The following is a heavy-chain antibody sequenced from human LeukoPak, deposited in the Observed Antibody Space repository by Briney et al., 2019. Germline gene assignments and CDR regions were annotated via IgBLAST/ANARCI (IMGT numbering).Heavy chain of an antibody. CDR3: ARGARLLIAAADSDYFDY. D-gene: IGHD6-13*01. V-gene: IGHV1-2*02. Sequence: ASVKVSCKASGYTFTGYYMHWVRQAPGQGLGWMGWINPNNGGTNYAQKFQGRVTMTKDTSTSTAYMELSRLRSDDTAVYYCARGARLLIAAADSDYFDYWGQGTLVTVSS. CDR1: GYTFTGYY. CDR2: INPNNGGT. J-gene: IGHJ4*02.